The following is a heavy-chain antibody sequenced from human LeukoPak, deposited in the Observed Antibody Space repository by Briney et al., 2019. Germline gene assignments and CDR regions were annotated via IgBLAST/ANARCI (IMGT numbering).Heavy chain of an antibody. Sequence: GGSLRLSCAASGFTFSDSYMNWIRQAPGKGLEWVSYISTSSSYTNYADSVKGRFTISRDNAKNSLYLQMNSLRAEDTAVYYCARDQDYYDSSGYPQKHTFDFWGQGTMVTVSS. V-gene: IGHV3-11*06. CDR1: GFTFSDSY. D-gene: IGHD3-22*01. CDR2: ISTSSSYT. CDR3: ARDQDYYDSSGYPQKHTFDF. J-gene: IGHJ3*01.